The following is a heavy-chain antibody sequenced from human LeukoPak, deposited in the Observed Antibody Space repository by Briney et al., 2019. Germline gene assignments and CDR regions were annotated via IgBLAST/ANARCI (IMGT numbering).Heavy chain of an antibody. V-gene: IGHV3-48*03. Sequence: SGGTLSLSCAASEFTFSSYDMHWVRQAPGKGLEWVSYISSSGSTMYYTDSVKGRFTISRDNAKDSLYLQMNSLRAEDTAVYYCARDPGSGYEEHFDYWGQGTLVTVSS. CDR3: ARDPGSGYEEHFDY. CDR1: EFTFSSYD. D-gene: IGHD5-12*01. CDR2: ISSSGSTM. J-gene: IGHJ4*02.